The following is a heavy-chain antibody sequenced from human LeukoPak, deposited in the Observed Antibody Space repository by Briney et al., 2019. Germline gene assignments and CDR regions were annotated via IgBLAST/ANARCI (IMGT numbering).Heavy chain of an antibody. CDR2: IDYSGST. D-gene: IGHD2-15*01. CDR3: AKGRYCSTGSCSYFDD. Sequence: SETLSLTCTISGGSISTYYWSWVRQTPGRGLEWIGYIDYSGSTYYNPSLKSRVTISVDTSKNQFSLSLDSVTAADSAVYFCAKGRYCSTGSCSYFDDWGQGTLVTVSS. J-gene: IGHJ4*02. V-gene: IGHV4-59*01. CDR1: GGSISTYY.